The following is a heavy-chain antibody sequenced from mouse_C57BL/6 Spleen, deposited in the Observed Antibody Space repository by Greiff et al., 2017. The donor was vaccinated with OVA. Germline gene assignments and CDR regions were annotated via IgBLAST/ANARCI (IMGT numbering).Heavy chain of an antibody. CDR3: ASYYGSSEGYAMDY. Sequence: VQLQQPGAELVKPGASVKLSCKASGYTFTSYWMHWVKQRPGQGLEWIGMIHPTSGSTNYNEKFKSKATLTVDKSSSTAYMQLSSLTSEDSAVYYCASYYGSSEGYAMDYWGQGTSVTVSS. CDR1: GYTFTSYW. J-gene: IGHJ4*01. CDR2: IHPTSGST. V-gene: IGHV1-64*01. D-gene: IGHD1-1*01.